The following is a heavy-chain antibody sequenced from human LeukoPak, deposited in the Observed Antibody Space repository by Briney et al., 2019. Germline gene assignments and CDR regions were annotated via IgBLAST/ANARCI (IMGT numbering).Heavy chain of an antibody. J-gene: IGHJ5*02. Sequence: GGSLRLSCAASGFTFSSYWMSWVRQAPGKGLEWVANIKQDGSEKYYVDSVKGRFTISRDNAKNSLCLQMNSLRAEDTAVYYCARDAEYSSWYYYKSNWFDPWGQGTLVTVSS. V-gene: IGHV3-7*01. CDR1: GFTFSSYW. D-gene: IGHD6-6*01. CDR2: IKQDGSEK. CDR3: ARDAEYSSWYYYKSNWFDP.